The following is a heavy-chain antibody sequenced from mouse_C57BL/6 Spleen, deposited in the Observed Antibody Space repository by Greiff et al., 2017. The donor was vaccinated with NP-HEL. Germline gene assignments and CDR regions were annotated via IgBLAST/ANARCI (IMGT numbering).Heavy chain of an antibody. CDR3: ASSGPLYAMDY. V-gene: IGHV1-82*01. Sequence: QVQLQQSGPELVKPGASVKISCKASGYAFSSSWMNWVKQRPGKGLEWIGRIYPGDGDTNYNGKFKGKATLTADKSSSTAYMQLSSLTSEDSAVYFYASSGPLYAMDYWGQGTSVTVSS. J-gene: IGHJ4*01. CDR2: IYPGDGDT. D-gene: IGHD3-2*02. CDR1: GYAFSSSW.